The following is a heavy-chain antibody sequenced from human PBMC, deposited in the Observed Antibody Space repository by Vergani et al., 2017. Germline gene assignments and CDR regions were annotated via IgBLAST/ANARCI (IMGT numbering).Heavy chain of an antibody. CDR3: ARKRWLQLHYFDY. D-gene: IGHD5-24*01. J-gene: IGHJ4*02. CDR2: INHSGST. V-gene: IGHV4-34*01. CDR1: GGYFSGYY. Sequence: QVQLQQWGAGLLKPSETLSLTCAVYGGYFSGYYWSWIRQPPGKGLEWIGEINHSGSTNYNPSLKSRVTISVDTSKNQFSLKLSSVTAADTAVYYCARKRWLQLHYFDYWGQGTLVTVSS.